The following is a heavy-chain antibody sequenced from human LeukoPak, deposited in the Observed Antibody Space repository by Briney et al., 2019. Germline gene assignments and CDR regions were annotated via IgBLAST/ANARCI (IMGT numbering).Heavy chain of an antibody. CDR2: INPNSGGT. D-gene: IGHD3-22*01. CDR1: GYTFTGYY. V-gene: IGHV1-2*02. J-gene: IGHJ4*02. Sequence: ASVKVSCKASGYTFTGYYMHWVRQAPGQGLEWMGWINPNSGGTNYAQKFQGRVTMTRVTSISTAYMELSRLRSDDTAVYYCASQVENYYDSSGYRFDYWGQGTLVTVSS. CDR3: ASQVENYYDSSGYRFDY.